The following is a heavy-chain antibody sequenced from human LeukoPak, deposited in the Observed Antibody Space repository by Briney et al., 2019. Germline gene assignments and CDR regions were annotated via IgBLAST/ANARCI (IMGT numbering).Heavy chain of an antibody. D-gene: IGHD2-21*01. CDR1: GYIFTSYY. V-gene: IGHV1-46*01. CDR3: ARVRSPYWGMDV. Sequence: GASVKVSCKASGYIFTSYYMHWVRQAPGQGLEWMGIINPSGGSTSYAQIFQGRVTMTRDTSTSTVYMELSSLRSEDTAVYYCARVRSPYWGMDVWGQGTTVTVSS. J-gene: IGHJ6*02. CDR2: INPSGGST.